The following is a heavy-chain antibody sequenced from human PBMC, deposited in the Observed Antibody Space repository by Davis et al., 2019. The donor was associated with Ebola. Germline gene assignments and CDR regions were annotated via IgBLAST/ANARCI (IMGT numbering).Heavy chain of an antibody. CDR1: GFTFSSYW. CDR2: IKQDGSEK. D-gene: IGHD1-26*01. V-gene: IGHV3-7*01. CDR3: ARVISGSYFRY. J-gene: IGHJ4*02. Sequence: GESLKISCAASGFTFSSYWMSWVRQAPGKGLEWVANIKQDGSEKYYVDSVKGRFTISRDNAKNSLYLQMNSLRAEDTAVYYCARVISGSYFRYWGQGTLVTVSS.